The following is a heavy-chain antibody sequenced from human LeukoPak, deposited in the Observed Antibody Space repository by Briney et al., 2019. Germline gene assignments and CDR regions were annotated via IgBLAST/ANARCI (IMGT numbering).Heavy chain of an antibody. CDR2: IYYSGST. V-gene: IGHV4-59*01. CDR3: ASPHGGNPPDAFDI. CDR1: GGSISTYY. J-gene: IGHJ3*02. D-gene: IGHD4-23*01. Sequence: TSETLSLTCTVSGGSISTYYWSWIRQPPGKGLEWIGYIYYSGSTNYNPSLRSRVTISVDTSKNQFSLKLSSVTAADTAVYYCASPHGGNPPDAFDIWGQGTMVTVSS.